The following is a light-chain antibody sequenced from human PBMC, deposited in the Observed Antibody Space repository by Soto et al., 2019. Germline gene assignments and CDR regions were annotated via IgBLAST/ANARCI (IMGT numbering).Light chain of an antibody. V-gene: IGLV2-14*01. J-gene: IGLJ1*01. CDR1: SSDVGSYDY. CDR2: DVS. CDR3: SSYTSSSTYV. Sequence: QSVLIQPPSVSGSPGQSVTTSCTGTSSDVGSYDYVSWYQQHPGKAPKLMIYDVSNRPSGVSNRFSGSKSGNTASLTISGLQAEDEADYYCSSYTSSSTYVFGTGTKAPS.